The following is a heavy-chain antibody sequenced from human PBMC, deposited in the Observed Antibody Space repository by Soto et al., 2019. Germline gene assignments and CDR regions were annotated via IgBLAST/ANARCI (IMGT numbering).Heavy chain of an antibody. CDR3: ARSEATGLDY. Sequence: SETLSLTCTVSGGSMSSSNWRNWVRQSPGKGLEWIGEAHHSGRTNYNPSLKSRVTISVDKSKNHFSLKLSSVTAADTAVYYCARSEATGLDYWGQGTLVTVSS. CDR2: AHHSGRT. D-gene: IGHD1-26*01. V-gene: IGHV4-4*02. CDR1: GGSMSSSNW. J-gene: IGHJ4*02.